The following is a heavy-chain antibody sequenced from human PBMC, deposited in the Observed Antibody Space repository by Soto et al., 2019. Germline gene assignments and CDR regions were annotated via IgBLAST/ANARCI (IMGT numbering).Heavy chain of an antibody. V-gene: IGHV4-59*01. CDR2: IYYSGST. CDR1: GVSISSYY. D-gene: IGHD2-21*02. CDR3: AREAYSGGDCYVVDAFDI. Sequence: PGETLSLACTVSGVSISSYYLSWIRQAPGKGLEWIGYIYYSGSTNYNPSLKSRVTISVDTSKNQFSLKLSSVTAADTAVYYCAREAYSGGDCYVVDAFDIWGQGTMVTVSS. J-gene: IGHJ3*02.